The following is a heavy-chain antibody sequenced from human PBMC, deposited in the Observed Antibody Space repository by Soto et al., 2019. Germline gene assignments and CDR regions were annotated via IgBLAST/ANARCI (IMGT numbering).Heavy chain of an antibody. J-gene: IGHJ4*02. Sequence: PSETLSLTCDVSGDTISTGGYTWSWIRHPPGKALEWIGEINHSGSTNYNPSLKSRVTISVDTSKNQFSLKLSSVTAADTAVYYCARLVVPAVSPFDYWGQGTLVTVS. CDR3: ARLVVPAVSPFDY. CDR2: INHSGST. V-gene: IGHV4-30-2*01. CDR1: GDTISTGGYT. D-gene: IGHD2-2*01.